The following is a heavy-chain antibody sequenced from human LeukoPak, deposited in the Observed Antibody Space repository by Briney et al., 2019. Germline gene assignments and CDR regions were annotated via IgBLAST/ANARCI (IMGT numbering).Heavy chain of an antibody. CDR3: VRHGYGSGSWGWFDP. CDR1: GGSISGHF. D-gene: IGHD3-10*01. Sequence: SETLSLTCTVSGGSISGHFWSWLRQPPGKGLEWIGYIYDSDITDYNPSLKSRVTISLDPSKNQFSLNLTSVTAADTAVYYCVRHGYGSGSWGWFDPWGQGTRVTVSS. J-gene: IGHJ5*02. V-gene: IGHV4-59*11. CDR2: IYDSDIT.